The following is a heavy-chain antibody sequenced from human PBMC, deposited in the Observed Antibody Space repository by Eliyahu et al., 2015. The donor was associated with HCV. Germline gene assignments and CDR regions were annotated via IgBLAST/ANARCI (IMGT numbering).Heavy chain of an antibody. V-gene: IGHV3-30-3*01. J-gene: IGHJ4*01. CDR1: GFXFSRYA. CDR2: ISHEGSNK. Sequence: QVQLVESGGGVVQPGRSLRLSCAGSGFXFSRYAMHWVRQAPGKGLEWVAVISHEGSNKYYADTVKGRFTISRDNSKNTLYLQMNSLRAEDSAVYYCAGELDFMAAAADYWGQGTLVTVSS. D-gene: IGHD6-13*01. CDR3: AGELDFMAAAADY.